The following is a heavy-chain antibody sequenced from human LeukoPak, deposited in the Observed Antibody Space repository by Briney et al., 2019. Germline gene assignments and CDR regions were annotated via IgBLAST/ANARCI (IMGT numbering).Heavy chain of an antibody. CDR3: ARARTRGSGSYVLETRRNNWFDP. CDR1: GGSISSSSYY. D-gene: IGHD3-10*01. CDR2: IYYSGST. Sequence: SETLSLTCTVSGGSISSSSYYWGWIRQPPGKGLEWIGSIYYSGSTYYNPSLKSRVTISVDTSKNQFSLKLSSVTAADTAVFYCARARTRGSGSYVLETRRNNWFDPWGQGTLVTVSS. J-gene: IGHJ5*02. V-gene: IGHV4-39*01.